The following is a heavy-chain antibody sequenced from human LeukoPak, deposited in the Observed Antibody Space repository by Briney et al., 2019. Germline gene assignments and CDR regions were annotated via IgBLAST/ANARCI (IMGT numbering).Heavy chain of an antibody. V-gene: IGHV3-30*18. Sequence: GRSLRLSCAASGFTFSSYGMHWVRQAPGKGLEWVAVISYDGSNKYYADSVKGRFTISRDNSKNTLYLQMNSLRAEDTAVYYCAKDQGIVVAHYGMGVWGQGTTVTVSS. J-gene: IGHJ6*02. CDR3: AKDQGIVVAHYGMGV. D-gene: IGHD2-15*01. CDR1: GFTFSSYG. CDR2: ISYDGSNK.